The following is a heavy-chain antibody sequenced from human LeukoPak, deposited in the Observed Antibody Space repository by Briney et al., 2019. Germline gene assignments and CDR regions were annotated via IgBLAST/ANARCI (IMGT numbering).Heavy chain of an antibody. Sequence: PGGSLRLSCAASGFTFSSYSMNWVRQAPGKGLEWVSSISSSSSYIYYADTVKGRFTISRDNAKKSLYMQMNRLRAEDTAVYYCARTVRYQLLSPFHYWGQGTLVPVSS. CDR3: ARTVRYQLLSPFHY. J-gene: IGHJ4*02. CDR1: GFTFSSYS. D-gene: IGHD2-2*01. CDR2: ISSSSSYI. V-gene: IGHV3-21*01.